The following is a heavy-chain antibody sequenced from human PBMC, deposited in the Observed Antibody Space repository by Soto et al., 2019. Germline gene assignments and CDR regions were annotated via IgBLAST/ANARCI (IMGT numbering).Heavy chain of an antibody. J-gene: IGHJ4*02. V-gene: IGHV1-69*06. CDR1: GGTFSSYA. Sequence: SVKVSCKASGGTFSSYAISWVRQAPGQGLEWMGGIIPIFGTANYAQKFQGRVTITADKSTSTAYMELSSLRSEDTAVYYCATSRGVVVTAIQPFDYWGQGTLVTVSS. CDR3: ATSRGVVVTAIQPFDY. D-gene: IGHD2-21*02. CDR2: IIPIFGTA.